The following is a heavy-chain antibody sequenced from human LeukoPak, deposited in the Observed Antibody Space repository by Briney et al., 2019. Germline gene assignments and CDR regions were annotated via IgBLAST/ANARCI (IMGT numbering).Heavy chain of an antibody. CDR1: GGSISSGGYS. D-gene: IGHD3-10*01. CDR3: ARGRITMTRGVFGY. V-gene: IGHV4-30-2*01. CDR2: IYHSGST. Sequence: PSETLSLTCAVSGGSISSGGYSWSWIRQPPGKGLEWIGYIYHSGSTYYNPSLKSRVTISVDRSKNQFSLKLTSVTAADTAIYYCARGRITMTRGVFGYWGQGTLVTVSS. J-gene: IGHJ4*02.